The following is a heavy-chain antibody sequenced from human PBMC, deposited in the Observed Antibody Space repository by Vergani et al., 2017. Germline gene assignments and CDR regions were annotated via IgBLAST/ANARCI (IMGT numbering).Heavy chain of an antibody. Sequence: QVQLVQSGAEVKKPGSSVKVSCKASGGTFSSYAISWVRQAPGQGLEWMGGIIPIFGTANYAQKFQGRVTITADESTSTAYMELSSLRSEDTAVYYCARNQGYYDSSGYYYFDYWGQGTLVTVSS. J-gene: IGHJ4*02. CDR2: IIPIFGTA. CDR1: GGTFSSYA. CDR3: ARNQGYYDSSGYYYFDY. V-gene: IGHV1-69*01. D-gene: IGHD3-22*01.